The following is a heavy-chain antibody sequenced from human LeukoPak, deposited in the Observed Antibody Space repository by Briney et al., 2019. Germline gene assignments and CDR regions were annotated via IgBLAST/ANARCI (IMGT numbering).Heavy chain of an antibody. J-gene: IGHJ4*02. V-gene: IGHV3-30*18. CDR3: AKGYYDFWSGGFFDY. CDR1: GFTFSSYG. Sequence: GRSLRLSCAASGFTFSSYGMHWVRQAPGKGLGWVAVIWYGGSNKYYADSVKGRFTISRDNSKNTLYLQMNSLRAEDTAVYYCAKGYYDFWSGGFFDYWGQGTLVTVSS. D-gene: IGHD3-3*01. CDR2: IWYGGSNK.